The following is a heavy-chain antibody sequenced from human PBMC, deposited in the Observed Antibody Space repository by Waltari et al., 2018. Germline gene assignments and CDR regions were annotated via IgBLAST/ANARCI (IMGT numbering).Heavy chain of an antibody. CDR3: ATGGWGFYLDN. CDR2: ISSTGTYT. CDR1: GFTFSSYS. D-gene: IGHD7-27*01. J-gene: IGHJ4*02. V-gene: IGHV3-21*01. Sequence: EVQPVESGGGRVKLGGSLRLSWAASGFTFSSYSMNWVRQAPGKGLEWISSISSTGTYTHYADSVKGRFTISRDNAKNSLYLQMNSLRAEDTGVYWCATGGWGFYLDNWGQGT.